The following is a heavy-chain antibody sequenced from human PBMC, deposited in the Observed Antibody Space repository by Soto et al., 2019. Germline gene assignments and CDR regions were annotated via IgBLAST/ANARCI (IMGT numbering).Heavy chain of an antibody. CDR3: ARCSGGYEDY. V-gene: IGHV1-69*08. CDR2: IIPLLGTT. D-gene: IGHD3-10*02. J-gene: IGHJ1*01. CDR1: GGTFSSYT. Sequence: QVQLVQSGAEVKKPGSSVKVSCKASGGTFSSYTLSWVRQAPGQGLEWMGRIIPLLGTTNYAQELQDRLTITADKSTGTAYMELSSLTSEDTAVYYCARCSGGYEDYWGQGTLVIVSS.